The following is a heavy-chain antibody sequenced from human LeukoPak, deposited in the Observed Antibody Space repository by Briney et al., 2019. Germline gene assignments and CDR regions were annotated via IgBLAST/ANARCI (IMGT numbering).Heavy chain of an antibody. V-gene: IGHV1-69*13. CDR1: GYTFTSYY. CDR3: ARDVQQLVTHYYYYGMDV. CDR2: IIPIFGTA. Sequence: SVKVSCKASGYTFTSYYIHWVRQAPGQGLEWMGGIIPIFGTANYAQKFQGRVTITADESTSTAYMELSSLRSEDTAVYYCARDVQQLVTHYYYYGMDVWGQGTTVTVSS. J-gene: IGHJ6*02. D-gene: IGHD6-13*01.